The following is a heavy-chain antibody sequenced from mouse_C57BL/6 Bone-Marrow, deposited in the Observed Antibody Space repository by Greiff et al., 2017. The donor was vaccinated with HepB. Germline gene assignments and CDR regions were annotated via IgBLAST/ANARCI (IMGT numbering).Heavy chain of an antibody. Sequence: VQLQQSGPELVKPGASVKMSCKASGYTFTDYNMHWVKQSHGKSLEWIGYINPNNGGTSYNQKFKGKATLTVNKSSSTAYMELRSLTSEDSAVYYFARWGDYEYDGAYWGQGTLGTVAA. CDR2: INPNNGGT. V-gene: IGHV1-22*01. D-gene: IGHD2-4*01. J-gene: IGHJ3*01. CDR3: ARWGDYEYDGAY. CDR1: GYTFTDYN.